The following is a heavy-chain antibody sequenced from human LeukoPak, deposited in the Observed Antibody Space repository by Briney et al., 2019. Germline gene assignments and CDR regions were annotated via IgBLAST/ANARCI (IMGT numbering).Heavy chain of an antibody. J-gene: IGHJ4*02. CDR1: GGSISSYY. CDR2: IYYSGST. CDR3: ARGSGSSGKIDY. V-gene: IGHV4-59*01. Sequence: PSETLSLTCTVSGGSISSYYWSWVRKPPGKGLEWIGYIYYSGSTNYNPSLKSRVTISLDTSKNQFSLKLSSVTAADTAVYYCARGSGSSGKIDYWGQGTLVTVSS. D-gene: IGHD6-19*01.